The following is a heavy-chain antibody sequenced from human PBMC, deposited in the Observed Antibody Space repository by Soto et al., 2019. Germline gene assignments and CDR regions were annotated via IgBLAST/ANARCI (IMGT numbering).Heavy chain of an antibody. J-gene: IGHJ6*02. V-gene: IGHV3-30*18. D-gene: IGHD2-15*01. CDR2: ISYDGSNK. Sequence: GGSLRLSCAASGFTFSSYGMHWVRQAPGKGLEWVAVISYDGSNKYYADSVKGRFTISRDNSKNTLYLQMNSLRAEDTAVYYCAKEAGYCSGGSCYPPNGMDVWGQGTTVTVSS. CDR1: GFTFSSYG. CDR3: AKEAGYCSGGSCYPPNGMDV.